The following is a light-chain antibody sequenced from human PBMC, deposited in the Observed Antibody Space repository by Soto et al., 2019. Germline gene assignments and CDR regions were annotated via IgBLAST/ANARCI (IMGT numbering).Light chain of an antibody. CDR3: SSYLTSGTLVV. J-gene: IGLJ3*02. CDR1: SSDIGGSNS. CDR2: DVS. Sequence: QSALTQPASVSGSPGQTIIMSCTGTSSDIGGSNSVSWYQQHPDKAPKLILFDVSHRPSKIPDRFSGSKSGNTASLTISGLQADDEADYYCSSYLTSGTLVVFGGGTKLTVL. V-gene: IGLV2-14*01.